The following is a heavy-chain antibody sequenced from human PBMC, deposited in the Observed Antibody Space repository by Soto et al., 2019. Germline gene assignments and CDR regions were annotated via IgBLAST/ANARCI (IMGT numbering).Heavy chain of an antibody. D-gene: IGHD3-9*01. V-gene: IGHV3-21*05. Sequence: PGGSLRLSCAASGFTFSSYTMNWVRQAPGKGLEWVSYISNNSSEKYYADSVKGRFTISRDNAKNSLYLQMNSLRAEDTAVYYCARGANPEDVLRYFDWLPRPFDYWGQGTLVTVSS. J-gene: IGHJ4*02. CDR1: GFTFSSYT. CDR3: ARGANPEDVLRYFDWLPRPFDY. CDR2: ISNNSSEK.